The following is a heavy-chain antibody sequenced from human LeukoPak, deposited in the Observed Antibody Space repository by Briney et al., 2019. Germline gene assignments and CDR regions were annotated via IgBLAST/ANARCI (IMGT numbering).Heavy chain of an antibody. Sequence: SETLSLTCTVSGGSISSYYWSWIRQHPGKGLEWIGYIYHSGSTYYNPSLKSRVTISVDTSKNQFSLKLISVTAADTAVYYCARDHIHADYYGMDVWGQGTTVTVSS. V-gene: IGHV4-59*06. J-gene: IGHJ6*02. CDR1: GGSISSYY. CDR2: IYHSGST. CDR3: ARDHIHADYYGMDV.